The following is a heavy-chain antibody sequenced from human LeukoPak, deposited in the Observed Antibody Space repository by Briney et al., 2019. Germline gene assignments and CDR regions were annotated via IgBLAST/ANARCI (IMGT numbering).Heavy chain of an antibody. Sequence: PGGSLRLSCAASGFTFSSYSMNWVRQAPGKGLEWVSYISSSSSYIYYADSVKGRFTIFRDNAKNSLYLQMNSLRAEDTAVYYCARDGGTNTAIPLGYYYYYMDVWGKGTTVTVSS. CDR2: ISSSSSYI. CDR3: ARDGGTNTAIPLGYYYYYMDV. J-gene: IGHJ6*03. CDR1: GFTFSSYS. V-gene: IGHV3-21*05. D-gene: IGHD5-18*01.